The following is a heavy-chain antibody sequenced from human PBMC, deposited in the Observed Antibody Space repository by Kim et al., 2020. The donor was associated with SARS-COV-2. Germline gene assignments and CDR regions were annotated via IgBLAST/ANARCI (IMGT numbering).Heavy chain of an antibody. D-gene: IGHD6-13*01. Sequence: GGSLRLSCEASGFTLSNYWMNWVRQGPEKGLVWVSRSNSDGSVTHYADSVKGRFTISRDNAKNTLFLQLNSLGVEDTAIYDCVRGSFKQGFDPWGQGTLVSVSS. CDR3: VRGSFKQGFDP. J-gene: IGHJ5*02. CDR1: GFTLSNYW. V-gene: IGHV3-74*01. CDR2: SNSDGSVT.